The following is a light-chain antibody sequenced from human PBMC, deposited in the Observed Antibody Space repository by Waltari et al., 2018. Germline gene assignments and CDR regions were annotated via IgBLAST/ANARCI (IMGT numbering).Light chain of an antibody. Sequence: DIVMTQSPDSLAVSLGVRATINCKSSQSVLYSSNNKNYLACYQQKPGQPPKLLIYWASTRESGVPDRFSGSGSGTDFTLTISSLQAEDVAVYYCQQYYSTPTWTFGQGTKVEIK. CDR3: QQYYSTPTWT. CDR1: QSVLYSSNNKNY. V-gene: IGKV4-1*01. CDR2: WAS. J-gene: IGKJ1*01.